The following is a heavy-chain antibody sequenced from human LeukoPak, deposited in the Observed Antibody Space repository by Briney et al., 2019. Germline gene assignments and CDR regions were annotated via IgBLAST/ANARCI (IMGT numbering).Heavy chain of an antibody. CDR2: IGTSSSTHI. D-gene: IGHD2-2*01. CDR3: AREGPVDCSSTSCYADY. J-gene: IGHJ4*02. V-gene: IGHV3-21*01. Sequence: GGSLRLSCAASGFTFSSYSMNWVRQAPWKGLEWVSSIGTSSSTHIYYADSVKGRFTISRDNAKNSLSLQMNSLRGEDTAVYYCAREGPVDCSSTSCYADYWGQGTLVTVSS. CDR1: GFTFSSYS.